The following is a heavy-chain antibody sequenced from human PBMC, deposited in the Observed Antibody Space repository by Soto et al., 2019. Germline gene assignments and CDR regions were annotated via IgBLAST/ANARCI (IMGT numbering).Heavy chain of an antibody. CDR2: TYYRSKWYN. CDR1: RDSVSSNSAA. CDR3: AREILRFLDPYYFDY. V-gene: IGHV6-1*01. D-gene: IGHD3-3*01. J-gene: IGHJ4*02. Sequence: SQTLSLTCAISRDSVSSNSAAWNWIRQSPSRGLEWLGRTYYRSKWYNDYAVSVKSRTTINPDTSNNQFSLQLNSVTAEDTAVYYCAREILRFLDPYYFDYWGQGTLVTVSS.